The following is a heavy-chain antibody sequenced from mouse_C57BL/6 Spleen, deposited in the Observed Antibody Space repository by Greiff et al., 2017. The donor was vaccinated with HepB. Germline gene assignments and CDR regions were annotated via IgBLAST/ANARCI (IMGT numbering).Heavy chain of an antibody. CDR2: IYPRDGST. Sequence: QVQLQQSDAELVKPGASVKISCKVSGYTFTDHTIHWMKQRPEQGLEWIGYIYPRDGSTKYNEKFKGKATLTADKSSSTAYMQLNSLTSEDSAVYFCAREGNYDYDEGGYFDYWGQGTTLTVSS. CDR1: GYTFTDHT. D-gene: IGHD2-4*01. J-gene: IGHJ2*01. V-gene: IGHV1-78*01. CDR3: AREGNYDYDEGGYFDY.